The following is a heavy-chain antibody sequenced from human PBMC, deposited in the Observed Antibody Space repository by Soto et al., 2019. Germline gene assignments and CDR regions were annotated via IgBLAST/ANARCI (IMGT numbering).Heavy chain of an antibody. CDR3: ARASQGYDFWSGPWDYYYYGMDV. J-gene: IGHJ6*02. D-gene: IGHD3-3*01. CDR1: GYTFTSYG. V-gene: IGHV1-18*01. CDR2: ISAYNGNT. Sequence: ASVKVSCKASGYTFTSYGISWVRQAPGQGLEWMGWISAYNGNTNYAQKLQGRVTMTTDTSTSTAYMELRSLRSDDTAVYYCARASQGYDFWSGPWDYYYYGMDVWGQGTTVTVSS.